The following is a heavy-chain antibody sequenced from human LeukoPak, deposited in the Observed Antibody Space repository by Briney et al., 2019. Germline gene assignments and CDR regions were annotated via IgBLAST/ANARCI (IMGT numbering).Heavy chain of an antibody. CDR2: ISSSGSTI. J-gene: IGHJ6*03. V-gene: IGHV3-48*04. Sequence: PGGSLRLSCAASGFTFSSYSMNWVRQAPGEGLEWVSYISSSGSTIYYADSVKGRFTISRDNAKNSLYLQMNSLRAEDTAVYYCARVGSSSVQYYMDVWGKGTTVTISS. D-gene: IGHD6-13*01. CDR3: ARVGSSSVQYYMDV. CDR1: GFTFSSYS.